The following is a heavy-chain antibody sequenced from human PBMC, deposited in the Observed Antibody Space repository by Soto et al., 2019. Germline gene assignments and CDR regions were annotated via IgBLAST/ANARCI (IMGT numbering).Heavy chain of an antibody. CDR2: ISYDGSNK. CDR1: GFTFSSYG. Sequence: QVQLVESGGGVVQPGRSLRLSCAASGFTFSSYGMHWVRQAPGKGLEWVAGISYDGSNKYYADSVKGRFTISRDNSKNTLYLQMNSLRAEDTAVYYCAKGSSWAYYYYYYGMDVWGQGTTVTVSS. CDR3: AKGSSWAYYYYYYGMDV. D-gene: IGHD7-27*01. V-gene: IGHV3-30*18. J-gene: IGHJ6*02.